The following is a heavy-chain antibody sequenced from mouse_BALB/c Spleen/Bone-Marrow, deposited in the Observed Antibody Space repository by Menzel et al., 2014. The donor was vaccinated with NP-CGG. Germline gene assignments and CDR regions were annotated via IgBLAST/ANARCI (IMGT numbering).Heavy chain of an antibody. CDR2: IWGGGST. V-gene: IGHV2-6-4*01. Sequence: QVQLKQSGPGLVSPSQRLSIPCTVSGFSLSRYSVHWVRRPPGKGLEWLGMIWGGGSTDYNSALKSRLSISKDNSKSQVFLKMNSLQTDDTAMYYCARVVATDWYFDVWGAGTTVTVSS. D-gene: IGHD1-1*01. J-gene: IGHJ1*01. CDR3: ARVVATDWYFDV. CDR1: GFSLSRYS.